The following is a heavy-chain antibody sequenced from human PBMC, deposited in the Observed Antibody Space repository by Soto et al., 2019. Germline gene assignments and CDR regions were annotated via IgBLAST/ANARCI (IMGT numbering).Heavy chain of an antibody. CDR2: IFSSGTA. CDR1: RDSIGSCNKY. V-gene: IGHV4-30-4*02. CDR3: ARVPSPFDFYYAMDV. J-gene: IGHJ6*02. Sequence: PSETLSLRWSVSRDSIGSCNKYWIWMRQAPGKGLEWIGYIFSSGTAYYHPSAKNRLTMSLDTSQNQFSLRLNAVTAAETAVYFCARVPSPFDFYYAMDVWGQGATVTVSS. D-gene: IGHD3-16*01.